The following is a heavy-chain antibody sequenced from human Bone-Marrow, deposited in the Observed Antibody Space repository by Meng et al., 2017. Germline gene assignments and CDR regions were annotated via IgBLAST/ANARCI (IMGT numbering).Heavy chain of an antibody. V-gene: IGHV4-4*02. CDR2: IYHSGST. CDR3: ARRVSGSGLTTDWFDP. D-gene: IGHD4-17*01. Sequence: QGRLQESGHGLVKPSGPPSLTCAVSGGSISSSNWRSWVRQPPGKGLEWIGEIYHSGSTNYNPSLKSRVTISVDKSKNQFSLKLSSVTAADTAVYYCARRVSGSGLTTDWFDPWGQGTLVTVSS. J-gene: IGHJ5*02. CDR1: GGSISSSNW.